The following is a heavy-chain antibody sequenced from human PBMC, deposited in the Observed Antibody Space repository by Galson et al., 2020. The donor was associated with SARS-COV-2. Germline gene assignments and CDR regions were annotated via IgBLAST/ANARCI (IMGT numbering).Heavy chain of an antibody. D-gene: IGHD6-13*01. CDR3: ARGGIAAAGTSYYYYGRDV. CDR2: INPSGGST. V-gene: IGHV1-46*01. CDR1: GYTFTSYY. Sequence: ASVKVSCKASGYTFTSYYMHWVRQAPGQGLEWMGIINPSGGSTSYAQKFQGRVTMTRDTSTSTVYMELSSLRSEDTAVYYCARGGIAAAGTSYYYYGRDVWGQGTTVTVSS. J-gene: IGHJ6*02.